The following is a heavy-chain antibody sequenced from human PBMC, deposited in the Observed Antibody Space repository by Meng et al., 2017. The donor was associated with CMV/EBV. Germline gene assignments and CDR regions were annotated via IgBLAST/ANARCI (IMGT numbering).Heavy chain of an antibody. CDR3: ARNNAFDI. J-gene: IGHJ3*02. Sequence: GGSLRLSCAASGFTFSNYGLHWVRQAPGKGLEWVAIISYDEINKYYADSVKGRFTISRDNAKNSLYLQMNSLRAEDTAVYYCARNNAFDIWGQGTMVTVSS. CDR2: ISYDEINK. CDR1: GFTFSNYG. V-gene: IGHV3-30*04.